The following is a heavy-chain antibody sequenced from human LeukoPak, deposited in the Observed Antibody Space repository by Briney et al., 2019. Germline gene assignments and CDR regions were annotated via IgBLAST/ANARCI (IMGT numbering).Heavy chain of an antibody. V-gene: IGHV1-2*02. Sequence: WASVKVSCKASGYTFTGYYMHWVRQAPGQGLEWMGWINPNSGGTSYAQKFQGRVTMTRDTSISTAYMELSRLRSDDTAVYYCARGSGIVGAARYYFDYWGQGTLVTVSS. CDR3: ARGSGIVGAARYYFDY. CDR2: INPNSGGT. D-gene: IGHD1-26*01. CDR1: GYTFTGYY. J-gene: IGHJ4*02.